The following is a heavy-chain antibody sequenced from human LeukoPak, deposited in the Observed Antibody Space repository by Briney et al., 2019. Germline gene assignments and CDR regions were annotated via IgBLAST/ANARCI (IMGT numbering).Heavy chain of an antibody. CDR3: ARDSVTREMATRYDY. V-gene: IGHV4-30-4*01. CDR2: IYYSGST. CDR1: GGSISSGDYY. Sequence: PSETLSLTCTVSGGSISSGDYYWSWIRQPPGKGLEWIGYIYYSGSTYYNPSLKSRVTISVDTSKNQFSLKLSSVTAADTAVYYCARDSVTREMATRYDYWGQGTLVTVSS. J-gene: IGHJ4*02. D-gene: IGHD5-24*01.